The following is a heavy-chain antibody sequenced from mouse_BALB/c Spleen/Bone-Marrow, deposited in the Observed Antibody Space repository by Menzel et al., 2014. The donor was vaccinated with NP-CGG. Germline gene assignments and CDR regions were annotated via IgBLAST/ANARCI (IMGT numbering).Heavy chain of an antibody. D-gene: IGHD1-1*01. V-gene: IGHV1-54*01. Sequence: VQLQQSEAELVRPGTSVKVSCKASGYAFTNYLIEWVKQRPGQGLEWIGVINPGSGGTNYNEKFKGKATLTADKSSSTAYMQLSSLTSDDSAVYFCARSGYYGSNYAMDYWGQGTSVTVSS. CDR1: GYAFTNYL. J-gene: IGHJ4*01. CDR2: INPGSGGT. CDR3: ARSGYYGSNYAMDY.